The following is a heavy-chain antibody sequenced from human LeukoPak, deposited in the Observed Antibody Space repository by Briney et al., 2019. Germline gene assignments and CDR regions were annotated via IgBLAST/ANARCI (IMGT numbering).Heavy chain of an antibody. Sequence: GSSVKVSCKASGGIFSSYAISWVRQAPGQGLERMRGIIPIFGTANYAQKFQGRVTITTDESTSTAYMELSSLRSEDTAVYYCARDQGITGTPVFDYWGQGTLVTVSS. CDR3: ARDQGITGTPVFDY. D-gene: IGHD1-20*01. V-gene: IGHV1-69*05. J-gene: IGHJ4*02. CDR1: GGIFSSYA. CDR2: IIPIFGTA.